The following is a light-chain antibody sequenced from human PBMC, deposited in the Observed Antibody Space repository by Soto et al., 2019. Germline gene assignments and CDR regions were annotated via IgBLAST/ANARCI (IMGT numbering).Light chain of an antibody. CDR3: QTWGTGIHVV. CDR1: SGHSSYA. V-gene: IGLV4-69*01. CDR2: LNSDGSH. Sequence: QSVLTQSPSASASLGASVKLTCTLSSGHSSYAIAWHQQQPERGPRYLMKLNSDGSHSKGDGIPDRFSGYSSGAERYLTISSLQSEDEADYYCQTWGTGIHVVFGGGTQLTVL. J-gene: IGLJ2*01.